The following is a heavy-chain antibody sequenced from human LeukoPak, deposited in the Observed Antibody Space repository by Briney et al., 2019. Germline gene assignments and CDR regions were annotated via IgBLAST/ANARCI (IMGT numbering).Heavy chain of an antibody. CDR2: GGSGGST. Sequence: GGSLRLSCAASGFIFSSYAMSWVRQAPGKGLEWVSYGGSGGSTYYADSVKGRFTVSRDNSKSTLYLQMNSLTAEDTAVYYCSKMRGQFYHSYYMDAWGKGTTVTVSS. CDR1: GFIFSSYA. D-gene: IGHD5-24*01. J-gene: IGHJ6*03. V-gene: IGHV3-23*01. CDR3: SKMRGQFYHSYYMDA.